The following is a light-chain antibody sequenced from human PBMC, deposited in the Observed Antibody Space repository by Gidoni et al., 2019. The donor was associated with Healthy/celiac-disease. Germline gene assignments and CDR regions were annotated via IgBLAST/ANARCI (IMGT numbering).Light chain of an antibody. CDR1: QSVSSN. J-gene: IGKJ4*01. CDR2: GAS. CDR3: QQYNNWPLLT. Sequence: ILMTQSPATPSVSPGERATLSCRASQSVSSNLAWYQQKPGQAPRLFIYGASTRATGISARFSGSGSGTEFTLTISSLQSEDFAVYYCQQYNNWPLLTFGGGTKVEIK. V-gene: IGKV3-15*01.